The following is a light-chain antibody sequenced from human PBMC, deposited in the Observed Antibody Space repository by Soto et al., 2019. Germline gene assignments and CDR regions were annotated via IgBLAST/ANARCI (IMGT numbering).Light chain of an antibody. CDR2: GND. J-gene: IGLJ3*02. Sequence: QAVVTQPPSVSGAAGQRVTISCTGSSSNIGGRYDVHWYQQFPGTAPKLLIYGNDNRPSGVPDRFSGSKSGTSASLAITGLQADDEADYYCQSYDSRLSGWVFGGGTKLTVL. CDR1: SSNIGGRYD. V-gene: IGLV1-40*01. CDR3: QSYDSRLSGWV.